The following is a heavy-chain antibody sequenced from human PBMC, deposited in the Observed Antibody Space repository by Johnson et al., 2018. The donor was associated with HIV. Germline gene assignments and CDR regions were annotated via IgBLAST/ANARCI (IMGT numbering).Heavy chain of an antibody. V-gene: IGHV3-30*18. CDR1: VFTFIRYG. D-gene: IGHD4-17*01. CDR2: ISYDGSNK. CDR3: ANGNPGRDYVDDDAFDI. Sequence: QLVESGGGVVQPGRSLRLSCPASVFTFIRYGMHGVRQAPGRRLEWVAVISYDGSNKYYADSVHGRFTLSRDRSKNTLYLQMNRLRAEDTAVYYCANGNPGRDYVDDDAFDIWGQGTMVTVSS. J-gene: IGHJ3*02.